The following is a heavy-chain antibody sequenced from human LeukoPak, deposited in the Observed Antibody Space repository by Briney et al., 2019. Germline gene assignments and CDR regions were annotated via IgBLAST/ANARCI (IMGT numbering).Heavy chain of an antibody. CDR3: ARHKDSSGYYYVYYYYGMDV. CDR2: IYYSGST. Sequence: SETPSLTCTVSGGSISSSSYYWGWIRQPPGKGLEWIGSIYYSGSTYYNPSLKSRVTISVDTSKNQFSLKLSSVTAADTAVYYCARHKDSSGYYYVYYYYGMDVWGQGTTVTVSS. V-gene: IGHV4-39*01. J-gene: IGHJ6*02. CDR1: GGSISSSSYY. D-gene: IGHD3-22*01.